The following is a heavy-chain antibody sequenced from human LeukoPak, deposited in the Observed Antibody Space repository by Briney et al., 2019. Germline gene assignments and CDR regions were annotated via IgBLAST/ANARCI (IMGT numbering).Heavy chain of an antibody. J-gene: IGHJ4*02. CDR1: GFTFSSYA. V-gene: IGHV3-23*01. Sequence: PGGSLRLSCAASGFTFSSYAMSWVRQAPGKGLEWVSAISGSGGSTYYADSVKGRFTISRDNSKNTLYLQMNSLRAEDTAVYYCAKGPPLRLGELSLFHFDYWGQGTLVTVSS. CDR3: AKGPPLRLGELSLFHFDY. CDR2: ISGSGGST. D-gene: IGHD3-16*02.